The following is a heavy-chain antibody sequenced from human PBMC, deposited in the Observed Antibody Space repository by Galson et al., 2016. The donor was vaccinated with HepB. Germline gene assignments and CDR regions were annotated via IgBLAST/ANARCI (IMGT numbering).Heavy chain of an antibody. CDR3: ARAAIPDTTHYYYFMDV. CDR1: GVSIISGRHS. CDR2: IYHTGST. J-gene: IGHJ6*03. D-gene: IGHD2/OR15-2a*01. V-gene: IGHV4-30-2*01. Sequence: TLSLTCAVSGVSIISGRHSCSWIRQPPGKGLEWIGYIYHTGSTYYNPSLKSRVTISVDRSKNQFSLKLSSVTAADTAVYYCARAAIPDTTHYYYFMDVWGKGTTVTVSS.